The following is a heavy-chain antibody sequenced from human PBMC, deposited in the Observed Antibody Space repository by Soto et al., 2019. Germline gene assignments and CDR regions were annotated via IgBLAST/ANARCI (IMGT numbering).Heavy chain of an antibody. V-gene: IGHV4-59*03. CDR3: LKSHGGY. CDR2: ISYTGSA. J-gene: IGHJ4*02. Sequence: SETLSLTCAVSGGSFSGYYWSWFRRPPGGRLELIGYISYTGSADCSPSLKSRISMSVDTSKNQFSLKLNSVTAADTAVYYCLKSHGGYWGQGIQVTVSS. CDR1: GGSFSGYY.